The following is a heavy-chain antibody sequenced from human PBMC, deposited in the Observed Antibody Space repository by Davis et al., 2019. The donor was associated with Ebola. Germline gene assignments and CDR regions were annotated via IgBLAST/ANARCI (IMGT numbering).Heavy chain of an antibody. D-gene: IGHD3/OR15-3a*01. CDR1: GYTFTGYY. V-gene: IGHV1-2*04. J-gene: IGHJ5*02. CDR3: AREMGTGYYHLVWFDP. CDR2: INPNSGGT. Sequence: ASVKVSCKASGYTFTGYYMHWVRQAPGQGLEWMGWINPNSGGTNYAQKFQGWVTMTRDTSISTAYMELSRLRSDDTAVYYCAREMGTGYYHLVWFDPWGQGTLVTVSS.